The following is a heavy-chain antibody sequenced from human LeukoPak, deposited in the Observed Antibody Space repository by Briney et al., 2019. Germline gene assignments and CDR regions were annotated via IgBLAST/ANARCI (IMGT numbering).Heavy chain of an antibody. CDR3: ARGALVPLYYFDY. D-gene: IGHD6-13*01. CDR2: IFYSGST. Sequence: SETLSLTCTVSGGSISSGGHYWTWIRQHPGKGLEWIGYIFYSGSTYYNPSLKSRLTISVDTSKNQFSLKLNSVTAADTAVYFCARGALVPLYYFDYWGQGTLVTVSS. CDR1: GGSISSGGHY. J-gene: IGHJ4*02. V-gene: IGHV4-31*03.